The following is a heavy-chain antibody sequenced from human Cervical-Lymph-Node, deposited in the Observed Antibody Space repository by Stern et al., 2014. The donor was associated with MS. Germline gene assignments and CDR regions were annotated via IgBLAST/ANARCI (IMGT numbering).Heavy chain of an antibody. J-gene: IGHJ6*02. CDR3: ARVGDVHGMDV. V-gene: IGHV1-18*01. CDR2: ISTVNGNT. D-gene: IGHD3-10*02. Sequence: QVKLVQSGAEVKKPGDSVTVSCKVSGYTFTAYGMSWVRQAPGKGLEWLGWISTVNGNTNYAKNSQGRVTMAADTSTNTAYMKLRGLRSDDTAVYYCARVGDVHGMDVWGQGTMVTVSS. CDR1: GYTFTAYG.